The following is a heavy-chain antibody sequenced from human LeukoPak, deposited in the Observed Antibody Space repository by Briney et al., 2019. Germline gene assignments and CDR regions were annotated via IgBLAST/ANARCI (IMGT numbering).Heavy chain of an antibody. CDR2: IYYSGST. J-gene: IGHJ4*02. V-gene: IGHV4-31*03. CDR3: ARATMPYYYDSSGYSFDY. D-gene: IGHD3-22*01. Sequence: SETLSLTCTVSGGSISSGGYYWSWIRQHPGKGLEWIGYIYYSGSTCYNPSLKSRVTISVDTSKNQFSLKLSSVTAADTAVYYCARATMPYYYDSSGYSFDYWGQGTLVTVSS. CDR1: GGSISSGGYY.